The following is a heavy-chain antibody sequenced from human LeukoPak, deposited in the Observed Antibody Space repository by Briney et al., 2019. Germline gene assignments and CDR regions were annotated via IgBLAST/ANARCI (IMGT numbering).Heavy chain of an antibody. Sequence: GGSLRLSCAASGFTFSSYCMNWVRQAPGKGLEWASYISSRSSTIYYADSVKGRFTISRDNAKNSLYLQMNSLRVEDTAVYYCARVAAAAHNGDMDVWGQGTTVTVSS. CDR3: ARVAAAAHNGDMDV. J-gene: IGHJ6*02. D-gene: IGHD6-13*01. V-gene: IGHV3-48*04. CDR2: ISSRSSTI. CDR1: GFTFSSYC.